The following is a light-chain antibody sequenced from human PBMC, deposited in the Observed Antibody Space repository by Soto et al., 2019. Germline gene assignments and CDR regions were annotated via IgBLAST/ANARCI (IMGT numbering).Light chain of an antibody. CDR2: EVT. CDR3: SSYAGGFTYV. Sequence: SALTQPASVSGSPGQSITVSCTGTSSDVGRYHLVSWYQQHPGKATKLMIYEVTKRPSGLSDRFSGSKSGNTASLTISGLQAEDEADYYCSSYAGGFTYVFGTGTKLTVL. V-gene: IGLV2-23*02. J-gene: IGLJ1*01. CDR1: SSDVGRYHL.